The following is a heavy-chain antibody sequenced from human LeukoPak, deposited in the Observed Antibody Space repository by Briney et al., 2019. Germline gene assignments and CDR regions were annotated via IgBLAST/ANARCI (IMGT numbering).Heavy chain of an antibody. CDR3: ARGRWEPRGIDY. CDR2: ISSNGGST. D-gene: IGHD1-26*01. CDR1: GFTFSSYA. J-gene: IGHJ4*02. Sequence: PGGSLRLSCAASGFTFSSYAMNWVRQAPGKGLEYVSAISSNGGSTYYANSVKGRFTISRDNSKNTLYLQMGSLRAEDMAVYYCARGRWEPRGIDYWGQGTLVTVSS. V-gene: IGHV3-64*01.